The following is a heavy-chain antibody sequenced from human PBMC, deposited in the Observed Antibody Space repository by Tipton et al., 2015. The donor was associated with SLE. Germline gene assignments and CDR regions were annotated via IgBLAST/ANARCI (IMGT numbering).Heavy chain of an antibody. V-gene: IGHV4-59*08. CDR2: FSDIGRT. Sequence: GLVKPSETLSLTCTVSGASFSGYYWSWIRQPPGKGLEWIGYFSDIGRTNYKSSLKSRVTISVDTSKNHFSLKVTSVTAADTAVYYCARQRDLDAFDIWGQGTMVTVSS. CDR1: GASFSGYY. CDR3: ARQRDLDAFDI. J-gene: IGHJ3*02.